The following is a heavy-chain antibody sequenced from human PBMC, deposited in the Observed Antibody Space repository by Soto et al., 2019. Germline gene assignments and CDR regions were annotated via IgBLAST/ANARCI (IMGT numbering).Heavy chain of an antibody. Sequence: QVQLVQSGAEVKKPGASVKVSCKASGYNFIGYYIHWVRQAPGQGLQWMGWIDPNNGDTDSAQKFQGRITMTRDTSFSTVYMDLSSLRIDDTAIYYCARLRGQFYYGMDVWGQGTTVAVSS. D-gene: IGHD6-19*01. CDR2: IDPNNGDT. CDR1: GYNFIGYY. J-gene: IGHJ6*02. CDR3: ARLRGQFYYGMDV. V-gene: IGHV1-2*02.